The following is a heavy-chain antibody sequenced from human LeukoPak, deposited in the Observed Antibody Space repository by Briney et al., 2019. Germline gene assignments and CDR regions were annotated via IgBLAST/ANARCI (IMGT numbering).Heavy chain of an antibody. J-gene: IGHJ4*02. CDR3: ARGIESYGDYGY. CDR1: GYSISSGYY. CDR2: IYHSGST. D-gene: IGHD4-17*01. Sequence: TSETLSLTCTVSGYSISSGYYWGWIRQPPGKGLEWIGSIYHSGSTNYNPSLKSRVTISIDTSKNQFSLKLSSLTAADTAIYYCARGIESYGDYGYWGQGILVTVSS. V-gene: IGHV4-38-2*02.